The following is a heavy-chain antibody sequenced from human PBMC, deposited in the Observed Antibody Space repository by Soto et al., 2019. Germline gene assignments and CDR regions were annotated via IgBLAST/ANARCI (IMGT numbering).Heavy chain of an antibody. V-gene: IGHV3-33*01. CDR2: IWYDGSNK. CDR3: SRVKGPALRFLEWLFSPPDV. J-gene: IGHJ6*04. Sequence: PGGSLRLSCAASGFTFSSYGMHWVRQAPGKGLEWVAVIWYDGSNKYYADSVKGRFTISRDNSKNTMYLQMNSLRAEDTAVYFCSRVKGPALRFLEWLFSPPDVWGKGTTVTVSS. CDR1: GFTFSSYG. D-gene: IGHD3-3*01.